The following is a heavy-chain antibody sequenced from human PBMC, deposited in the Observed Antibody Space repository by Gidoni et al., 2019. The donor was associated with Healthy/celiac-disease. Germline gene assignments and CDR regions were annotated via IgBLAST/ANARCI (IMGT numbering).Heavy chain of an antibody. CDR1: GFTFSSYA. CDR3: ARDGHSFDY. V-gene: IGHV3-30-3*01. Sequence: QVQLVESGGGVVQPGRSLRLSCAASGFTFSSYAMHWVRQAPGKGLEWVAVISYDGSNKYYADSVKGRFTISRDNSKNTLYLQMNSLRAEDTAVYYCARDGHSFDYWGQVTLVTVSS. J-gene: IGHJ4*02. CDR2: ISYDGSNK.